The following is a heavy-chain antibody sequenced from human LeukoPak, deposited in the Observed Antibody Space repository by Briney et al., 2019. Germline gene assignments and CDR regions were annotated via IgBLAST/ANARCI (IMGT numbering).Heavy chain of an antibody. CDR2: TSTYNDDT. Sequence: GASVKVSCKASGYTFTSFGISWVRQAPGQGLEWMGWTSTYNDDTNYAQKVQGRVTMTTDTSTSTAYMELRGLRSDDTAMYYCVREYCSGGSCYNADYWGQGTLVTVSS. CDR3: VREYCSGGSCYNADY. V-gene: IGHV1-18*01. CDR1: GYTFTSFG. J-gene: IGHJ4*02. D-gene: IGHD2-15*01.